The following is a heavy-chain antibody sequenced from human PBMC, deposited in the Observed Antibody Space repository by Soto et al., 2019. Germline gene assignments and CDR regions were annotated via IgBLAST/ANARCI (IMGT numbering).Heavy chain of an antibody. D-gene: IGHD3-3*01. J-gene: IGHJ4*02. CDR3: ARDRAGFWSGYYTYYFDY. CDR1: GYTFTGYY. CDR2: INPNSGGT. Sequence: QVQLVQSGAEVKKPGASVKVSCKASGYTFTGYYMHWVRQAPGQGLEWMGWINPNSGGTNYAQKFQGWVTMTRDTSINTAYRELSRLKSDDTAVYYCARDRAGFWSGYYTYYFDYWGQGTLVTVSS. V-gene: IGHV1-2*04.